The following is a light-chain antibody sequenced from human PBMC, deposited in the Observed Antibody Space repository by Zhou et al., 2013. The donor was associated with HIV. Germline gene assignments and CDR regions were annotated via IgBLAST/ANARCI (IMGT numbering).Light chain of an antibody. CDR3: QQYHSSPPVT. Sequence: EIVMTQSPATLSVSPGERATLSCRASQSISNNYLAWYQQRPGQAPRLLIYGASSRATGIPGRFSGSGSGTDFTLTIGRLEPEDFAVYYCQQYHSSPPVTFGQGTRLEIK. CDR2: GAS. V-gene: IGKV3-20*01. CDR1: QSISNNY. J-gene: IGKJ2*01.